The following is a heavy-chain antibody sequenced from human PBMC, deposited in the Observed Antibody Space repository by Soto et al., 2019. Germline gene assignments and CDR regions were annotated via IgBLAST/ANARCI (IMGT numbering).Heavy chain of an antibody. V-gene: IGHV4-34*01. CDR1: DGSFSGYY. D-gene: IGHD6-19*01. CDR3: ARGFSSGGWYGGYYYYYMDV. Sequence: SETLSLTFAVYDGSFSGYYWSWIRQPPGKGLEWIGEINHSGSTNYNPSLKSRVTISVDTSKNQFSLKLSSVTAADTAVYYCARGFSSGGWYGGYYYYYMDVWGKGTTVTVSS. CDR2: INHSGST. J-gene: IGHJ6*03.